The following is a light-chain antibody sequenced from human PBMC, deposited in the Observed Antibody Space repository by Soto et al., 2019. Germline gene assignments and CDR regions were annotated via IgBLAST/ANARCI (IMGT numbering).Light chain of an antibody. J-gene: IGKJ1*01. CDR2: GAS. Sequence: IVFTQAPSTLPSSPGERHSLSCKASQSVSSGHLAWYQQKHGQGPRXXVYGASSRATGIPDRFSGSGSGTDLTITISRLQPEDYEVYYCQQYGHSLWTFGQGTKVDIK. CDR1: QSVSSGH. CDR3: QQYGHSLWT. V-gene: IGKV3-20*01.